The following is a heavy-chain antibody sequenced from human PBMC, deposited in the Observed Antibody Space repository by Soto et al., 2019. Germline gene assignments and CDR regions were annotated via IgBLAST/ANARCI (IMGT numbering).Heavy chain of an antibody. CDR1: GYTFTTYG. CDR2: INTHNGNT. V-gene: IGHV1-18*01. J-gene: IGHJ5*02. D-gene: IGHD6-13*01. Sequence: ASVKVSCKASGYTFTTYGISWVRQAPGQGLEWLGWINTHNGNTNYAQNLQGRVIMTADTSTSTAYMELRSLRSDDTAVYYCARDGGSSWYRWFDPWGQGTLFTVS. CDR3: ARDGGSSWYRWFDP.